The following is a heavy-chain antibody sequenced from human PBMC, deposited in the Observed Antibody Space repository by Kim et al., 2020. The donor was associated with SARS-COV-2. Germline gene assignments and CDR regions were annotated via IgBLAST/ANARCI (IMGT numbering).Heavy chain of an antibody. J-gene: IGHJ6*02. Sequence: MPGRGQEWMPIMHPGDSNIRYSPSFQGQVTISADNSITTAYLQWSSLKASDTAMYYCARQPPGYYGMDVWGQGTAVTVSS. CDR2: MHPGDSNI. CDR3: ARQPPGYYGMDV. V-gene: IGHV5-51*01.